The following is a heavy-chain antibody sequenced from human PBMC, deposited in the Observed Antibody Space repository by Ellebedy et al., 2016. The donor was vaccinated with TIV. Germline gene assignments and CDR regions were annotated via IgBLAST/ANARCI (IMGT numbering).Heavy chain of an antibody. J-gene: IGHJ5*02. V-gene: IGHV4-59*01. D-gene: IGHD1-1*01. CDR3: ARMPIYNASFGWFDP. CDR2: VHPTGTT. CDR1: GGSFSGYF. Sequence: MPSETLSLTCTVSGGSFSGYFWSWLRQPPGQGLQWIAYVHPTGTTNFLPSLKSRFTISLDTSKSQFSLKMTSVTAADTAIYFCARMPIYNASFGWFDPWGQGTLVAVSS.